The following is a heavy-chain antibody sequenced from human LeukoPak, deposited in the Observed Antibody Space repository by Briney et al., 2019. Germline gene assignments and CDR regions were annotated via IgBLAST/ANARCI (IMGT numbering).Heavy chain of an antibody. CDR3: ASGRGFGPVDGMDV. Sequence: GGSLRLSCAASGFTLSDYYMSWIRQAPGKGLEWVSYVSSSSSYTNYADSVKGRFTISRDNAKNSLYLQMNSLRAEDTAVYYCASGRGFGPVDGMDVWGKGTTVTVSS. CDR1: GFTLSDYY. V-gene: IGHV3-11*06. D-gene: IGHD3-10*01. J-gene: IGHJ6*04. CDR2: VSSSSSYT.